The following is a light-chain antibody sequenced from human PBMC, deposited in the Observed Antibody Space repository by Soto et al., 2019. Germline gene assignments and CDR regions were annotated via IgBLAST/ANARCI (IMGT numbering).Light chain of an antibody. CDR2: GAS. J-gene: IGKJ2*01. CDR1: QSVSNNF. V-gene: IGKV3-20*01. CDR3: QPYGGSPNT. Sequence: EIGVTQSPGTLSLSPGERATLSCRASQSVSNNFLAWYQQKPGQAPRLLIYGASNRATGIPDRFSGSGSGTDFTLTINRLEPEDFAVYYCQPYGGSPNTFGQGTRLEIQ.